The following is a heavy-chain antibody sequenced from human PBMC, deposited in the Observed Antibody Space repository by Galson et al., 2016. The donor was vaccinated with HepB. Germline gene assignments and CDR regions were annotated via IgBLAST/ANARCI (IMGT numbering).Heavy chain of an antibody. CDR2: ISRGGTYK. Sequence: SLRLSCAASGFTLSSYRINWVRQAPGKWLEWVSSISRGGTYKYYAVSVEGRFTISRDNAKNSLYLQMNSLRAEDTAVYFCARDKSSGYSDAFDMWGQGTMVTVSS. D-gene: IGHD3-22*01. V-gene: IGHV3-21*01. J-gene: IGHJ3*02. CDR1: GFTLSSYR. CDR3: ARDKSSGYSDAFDM.